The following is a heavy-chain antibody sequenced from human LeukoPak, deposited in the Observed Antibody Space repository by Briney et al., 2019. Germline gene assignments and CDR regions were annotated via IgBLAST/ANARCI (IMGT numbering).Heavy chain of an antibody. Sequence: SVKVSCKASGGTFSSYAISWVRQAPGQGLEWMGGIIPIFGTANYAQKFQGRVTITADESTSTAYMELSSLRSEDTAVCYCARDRPADGYVHLFDYWGQGTLVTVSS. V-gene: IGHV1-69*13. D-gene: IGHD5-24*01. J-gene: IGHJ4*02. CDR3: ARDRPADGYVHLFDY. CDR2: IIPIFGTA. CDR1: GGTFSSYA.